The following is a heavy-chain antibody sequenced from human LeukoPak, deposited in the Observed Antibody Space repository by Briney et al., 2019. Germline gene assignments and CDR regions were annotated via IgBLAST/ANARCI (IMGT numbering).Heavy chain of an antibody. CDR2: ISGSASGI. D-gene: IGHD2-15*01. Sequence: SGGSLRLSCAASGFTFRSYAMTWVRQAPGKGLEWVSSISGSASGIYYADSVKGRLTISRDSSNNTLYLQMNSLTAEDTAVYYCAKVSVVVVAATQSFVDYWGQGTLVTVSS. CDR3: AKVSVVVVAATQSFVDY. V-gene: IGHV3-23*01. CDR1: GFTFRSYA. J-gene: IGHJ4*02.